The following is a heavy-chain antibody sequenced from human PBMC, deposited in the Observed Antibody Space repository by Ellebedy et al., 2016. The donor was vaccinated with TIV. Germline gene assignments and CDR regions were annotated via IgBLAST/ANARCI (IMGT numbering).Heavy chain of an antibody. CDR3: ARDGALLASSGQGGWFDY. CDR1: GGSISSSSYY. CDR2: IYTSGST. Sequence: MPSETLSLTCTVSGGSISSSSYYWGWIRQHPGKGLEWIGRIYTSGSTNYNPSLKSRVTMSVDTSKNQFSLKLSSVTAADTAVYYCARDGALLASSGQGGWFDYWGQGTLVTVSS. V-gene: IGHV4-39*07. J-gene: IGHJ4*02. D-gene: IGHD3-22*01.